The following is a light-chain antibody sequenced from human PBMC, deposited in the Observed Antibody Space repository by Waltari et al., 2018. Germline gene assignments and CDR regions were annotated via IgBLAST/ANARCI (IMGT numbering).Light chain of an antibody. CDR3: ATWDSSLRSVV. CDR1: SSNIGDNY. Sequence: QSVLTPPPSVSAAPGQKVTISCSGSSSNIGDNYVPWYQQLPGTAPKLLIFENVKRPSGIPDRCSGSKSGTSGTLGITGLLTGDEADYYCATWDSSLRSVVFGGGTKLTVL. CDR2: ENV. V-gene: IGLV1-51*02. J-gene: IGLJ2*01.